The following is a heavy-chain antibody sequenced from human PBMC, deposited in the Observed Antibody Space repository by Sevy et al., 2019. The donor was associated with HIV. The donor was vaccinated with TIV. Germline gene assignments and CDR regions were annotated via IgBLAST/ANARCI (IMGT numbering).Heavy chain of an antibody. D-gene: IGHD2-2*01. J-gene: IGHJ6*02. Sequence: ASVKVSCKASGGTFSSYAISWVRQAPGQGLEWMGGIIPIFGTANYAQKFQGRVTITADESTNTAYMELSSLRSEDTAVYYCARDEYCSSTSCYAGGYYYYGMDVWGQGTTVTVSS. CDR2: IIPIFGTA. CDR1: GGTFSSYA. V-gene: IGHV1-69*13. CDR3: ARDEYCSSTSCYAGGYYYYGMDV.